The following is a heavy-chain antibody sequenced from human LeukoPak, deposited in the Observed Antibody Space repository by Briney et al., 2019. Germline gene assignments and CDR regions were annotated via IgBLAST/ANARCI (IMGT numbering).Heavy chain of an antibody. Sequence: GASVKVSCKASGYTFTNYGISWVRQAPGQGLEWMGGISPLLGASNHTQKFQDRVRITADESASTAYMELSNLRSADTAVYYCATYDILTGFDYWGQGTLVTVSS. J-gene: IGHJ4*02. D-gene: IGHD3-9*01. CDR2: ISPLLGAS. CDR1: GYTFTNYG. CDR3: ATYDILTGFDY. V-gene: IGHV1-69*13.